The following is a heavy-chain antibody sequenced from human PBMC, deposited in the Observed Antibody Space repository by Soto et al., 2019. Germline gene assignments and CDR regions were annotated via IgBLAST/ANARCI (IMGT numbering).Heavy chain of an antibody. CDR3: AGLLAVAGPLKWFDP. J-gene: IGHJ5*02. V-gene: IGHV4-59*08. CDR1: GGSISSYY. CDR2: IYYSGST. Sequence: SETLSLTCTVSGGSISSYYWSWIRQPPGKGLEWIGYIYYSGSTNYNPSLKSRVTISVDTSRNQFSLKLNSVTAADTAVYYCAGLLAVAGPLKWFDPWGQGTLVTVSS. D-gene: IGHD6-19*01.